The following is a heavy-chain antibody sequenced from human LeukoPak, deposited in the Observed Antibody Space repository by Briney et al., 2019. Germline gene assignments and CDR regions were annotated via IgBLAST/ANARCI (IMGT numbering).Heavy chain of an antibody. CDR3: ARAGNYYGRHTNWFDP. Sequence: SGGSLRLSCAASGFTFSTYWMTWVRQAPGRGLEWVANINQDGSEKYYVDSVKDRFTISRDNAKNSLYLQMNSLRAEDTAVYYCARAGNYYGRHTNWFDPWGQGTLVTVSS. CDR2: INQDGSEK. V-gene: IGHV3-7*01. J-gene: IGHJ5*02. D-gene: IGHD3-10*01. CDR1: GFTFSTYW.